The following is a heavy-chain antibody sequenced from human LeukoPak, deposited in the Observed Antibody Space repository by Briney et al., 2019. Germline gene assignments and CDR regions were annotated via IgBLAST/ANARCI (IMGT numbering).Heavy chain of an antibody. CDR3: ARRSAVKGEHSGSYYIDY. CDR1: GYTFTSYG. D-gene: IGHD1-26*01. CDR2: ISAYNGNT. Sequence: ASVKVSCKASGYTFTSYGISWVRQAPGQGLEWMGWISAYNGNTNYAQKLQGRVTMTTDTSTSTAYMELRSLRSDDTAVYYCARRSAVKGEHSGSYYIDYWGQGTLVTVSS. V-gene: IGHV1-18*01. J-gene: IGHJ4*02.